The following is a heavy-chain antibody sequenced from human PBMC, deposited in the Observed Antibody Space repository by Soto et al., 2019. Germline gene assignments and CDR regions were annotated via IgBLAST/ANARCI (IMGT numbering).Heavy chain of an antibody. CDR3: ARHRGGPVAVLGYYYYGMDV. CDR1: GYSFTSYW. CDR2: IYPGDSDT. V-gene: IGHV5-51*01. J-gene: IGHJ6*02. Sequence: GESLKISCKGSGYSFTSYWIGWVRQMPGKGLEWMGIIYPGDSDTRYSPSFQGQVTISADKSISTAYLQWSSLKASDTAMYYCARHRGGPVAVLGYYYYGMDVWGQGTTVTVSS. D-gene: IGHD6-19*01.